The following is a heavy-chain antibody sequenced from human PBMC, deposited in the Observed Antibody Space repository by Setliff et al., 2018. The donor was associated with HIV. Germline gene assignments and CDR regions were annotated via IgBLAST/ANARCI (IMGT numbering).Heavy chain of an antibody. J-gene: IGHJ6*03. Sequence: GGSLRLSCAASGFTFSNAWMSWVRQAPGKGLVWVAGVDWAGDVTAYGDFAKGRCTISRDNVKNSLYLQMHSLTTEDTASYFCVKDGSATGRYSSYMDVWGKGTTVTVSS. D-gene: IGHD3-9*01. CDR3: VKDGSATGRYSSYMDV. CDR1: GFTFSNAW. CDR2: VDWAGDVT. V-gene: IGHV3-20*04.